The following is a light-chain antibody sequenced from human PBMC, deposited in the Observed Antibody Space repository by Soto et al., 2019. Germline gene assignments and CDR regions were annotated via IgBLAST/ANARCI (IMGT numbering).Light chain of an antibody. J-gene: IGKJ2*01. CDR1: QSILYSSNNKNY. CDR3: QQYYSTPFT. CDR2: WAS. Sequence: DIVMTQSPDSLAVSLGERATINCMSSQSILYSSNNKNYLAWYQQKPGQPPKLLIYWASTRESGVPDRFSGSGSGTDFTLNISSLQAKDVEVYYCQQYYSTPFTFGQGNKLEI. V-gene: IGKV4-1*01.